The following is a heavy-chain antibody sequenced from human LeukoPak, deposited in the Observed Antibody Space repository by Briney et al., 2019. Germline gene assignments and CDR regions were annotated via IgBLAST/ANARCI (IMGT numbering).Heavy chain of an antibody. V-gene: IGHV3-11*04. D-gene: IGHD1-7*01. Sequence: GGSLRLSCAGSGFTFSDYYMSWIRQAPGKGLEWVSYISSSGRTIYYADSVKGRFTISRDNSKNTLDLQMNSLGGEDTALYYCAKDRELGGIYFDCWGQGTLVSVSS. CDR1: GFTFSDYY. J-gene: IGHJ4*02. CDR3: AKDRELGGIYFDC. CDR2: ISSSGRTI.